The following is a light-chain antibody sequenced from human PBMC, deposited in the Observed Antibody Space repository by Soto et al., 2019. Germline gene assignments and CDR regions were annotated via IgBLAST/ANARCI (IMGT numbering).Light chain of an antibody. Sequence: EIVMTQSPATLSVSPGERATLSCRASQSVSSNLAWYQQKPSQAPRLLIYGASTRATVIPARFSGSGSGTEFTLTITILQSEDFAVYYCQQYNNWPPYTFGQGTKLEIK. CDR1: QSVSSN. V-gene: IGKV3D-15*01. CDR2: GAS. CDR3: QQYNNWPPYT. J-gene: IGKJ2*01.